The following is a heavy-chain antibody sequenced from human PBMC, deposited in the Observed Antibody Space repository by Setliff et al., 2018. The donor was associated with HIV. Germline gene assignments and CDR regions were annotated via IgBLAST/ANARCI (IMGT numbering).Heavy chain of an antibody. D-gene: IGHD2-8*01. CDR2: INAGNGDT. Sequence: PSVKVSCKTSGYTFSKYALYWVRQAPGQRLEWMGWINAGNGDTKFSEKFQGRVTMTTDTSTSTAYMELRSLGSDDTAVYYCARIVALNGYPSDYWGQGTLVTVSS. CDR3: ARIVALNGYPSDY. J-gene: IGHJ4*02. V-gene: IGHV1-3*01. CDR1: GYTFSKYA.